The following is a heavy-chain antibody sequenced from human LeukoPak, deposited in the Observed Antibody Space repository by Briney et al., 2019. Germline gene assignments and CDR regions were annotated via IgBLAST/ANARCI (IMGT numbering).Heavy chain of an antibody. CDR2: IYTSGST. J-gene: IGHJ4*02. CDR1: GGSISSYY. CDR3: ARGPPRYCSGGSCLHFDY. Sequence: PSETLSLTCTVSGGSISSYYWSWIRQPAGKGLEWIGRIYTSGSTNYNPSLKSRVTISVDTSKNQFSLKLSSVTAADTAVYYCARGPPRYCSGGSCLHFDYWGQGTLVTVSS. D-gene: IGHD2-15*01. V-gene: IGHV4-4*07.